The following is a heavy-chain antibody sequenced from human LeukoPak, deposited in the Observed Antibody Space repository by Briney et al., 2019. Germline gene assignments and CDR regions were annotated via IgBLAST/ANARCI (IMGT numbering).Heavy chain of an antibody. D-gene: IGHD2-15*01. V-gene: IGHV4-59*01. J-gene: IGHJ4*02. CDR3: ATVRGGDCSGGICYLDY. CDR1: GGSINSYY. Sequence: SETLSLTCTVSGGSINSYYWSWIRQPPGKGLEWIGYIYNSGNTNYNPSLKSRVTISVDTSKHQCSLKLRSVTAADTAVYYCATVRGGDCSGGICYLDYWGQGTLVTVSS. CDR2: IYNSGNT.